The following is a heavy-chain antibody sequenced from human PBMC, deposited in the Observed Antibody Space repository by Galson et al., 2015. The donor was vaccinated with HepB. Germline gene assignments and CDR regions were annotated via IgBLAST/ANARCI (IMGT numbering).Heavy chain of an antibody. J-gene: IGHJ5*02. CDR3: AKDRGDYGTGWFDP. V-gene: IGHV3-23*01. CDR2: ITGSGANT. Sequence: SLRLSCAASGFAFSTYAMSWVRQAPGEGLEWVSSITGSGANTYYTDSVKGRFTISRDNSKNTLYLQMNSLRVEDTALYYCAKDRGDYGTGWFDPWGQGTQDSVSS. CDR1: GFAFSTYA. D-gene: IGHD4-17*01.